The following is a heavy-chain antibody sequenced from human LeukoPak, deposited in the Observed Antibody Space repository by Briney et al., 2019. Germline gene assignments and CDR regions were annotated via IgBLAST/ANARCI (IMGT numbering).Heavy chain of an antibody. Sequence: PSQTLSLTCAISGDGVSSNKVAWNWIRQSPSRGLEWLGRTYFRSKWLYDYASSVKSRIIVNADTSTNQFSLQLKSMTPEDTAVYYCARSVRSHYSHYYGMDVWGRGTTVIVSA. V-gene: IGHV6-1*01. CDR2: TYFRSKWLY. D-gene: IGHD2-8*01. J-gene: IGHJ6*04. CDR3: ARSVRSHYSHYYGMDV. CDR1: GDGVSSNKVA.